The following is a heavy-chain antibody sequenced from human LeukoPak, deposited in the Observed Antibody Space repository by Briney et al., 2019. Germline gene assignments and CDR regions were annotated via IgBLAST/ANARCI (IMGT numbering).Heavy chain of an antibody. CDR3: ARVPQRAFFDY. V-gene: IGHV4-61*02. CDR2: IYTSGGT. Sequence: SQTLSLTCTVSGGSISSGSYYWSWIRQPAGKGLEWIGRIYTSGGTNYNPSLKSRVTISVDTSKNQFSLKLSSVTAADTAVYYCARVPQRAFFDYWGQGTLVTVSS. J-gene: IGHJ4*02. D-gene: IGHD3-3*02. CDR1: GGSISSGSYY.